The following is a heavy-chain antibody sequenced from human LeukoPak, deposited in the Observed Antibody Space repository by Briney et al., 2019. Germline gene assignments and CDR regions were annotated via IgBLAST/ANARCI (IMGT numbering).Heavy chain of an antibody. J-gene: IGHJ4*02. CDR3: SRESGAFCPFGY. Sequence: PSQTLSLTCTVSGGSISRGDYYWTWIRQPPGKGLEWIGYIHKSGGTSYTPSLKSRLTMSVDTSKNQFSLKLRSVTAADTAIYYCSRESGAFCPFGYWGQGTLVIVPP. V-gene: IGHV4-30-4*01. D-gene: IGHD1-26*01. CDR2: IHKSGGT. CDR1: GGSISRGDYY.